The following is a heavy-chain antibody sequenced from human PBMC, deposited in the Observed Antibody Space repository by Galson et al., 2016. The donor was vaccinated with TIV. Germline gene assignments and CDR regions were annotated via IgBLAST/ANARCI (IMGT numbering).Heavy chain of an antibody. Sequence: SLRLSCAASGFTFSTYAMNWVRQAPGKGLEWVSGIVGTGGPTYHADSVKGRFTISRDNSKNTLYLQMNSLRAEDTAVYYCAKRKNYGGDAFDLWGQGTLVTVSS. J-gene: IGHJ3*01. CDR3: AKRKNYGGDAFDL. D-gene: IGHD4-23*01. V-gene: IGHV3-23*01. CDR2: IVGTGGPT. CDR1: GFTFSTYA.